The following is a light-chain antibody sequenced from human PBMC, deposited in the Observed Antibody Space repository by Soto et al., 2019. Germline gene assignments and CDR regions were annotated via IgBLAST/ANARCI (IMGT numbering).Light chain of an antibody. CDR3: HQDFDLPLT. V-gene: IGKV3D-7*01. CDR1: QSLSNTY. J-gene: IGKJ4*01. Sequence: EIVMTQSPVTLSLSPGDRATLSCRASQSLSNTYISWYQQKPGQAPRILIYGASTRATGIPARFSGSGSRTDFPLTISSLQPEDFALYYCHQDFDLPLTFGGGTKVEIK. CDR2: GAS.